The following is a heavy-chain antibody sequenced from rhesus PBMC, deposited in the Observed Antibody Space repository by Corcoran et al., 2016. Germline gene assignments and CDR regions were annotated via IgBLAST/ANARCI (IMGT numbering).Heavy chain of an antibody. V-gene: IGHV4S9*01. J-gene: IGHJ6*01. D-gene: IGHD6-31*01. Sequence: QVQLQESGPGLVKPSETLSLTCAVSGGSISDYYYWNWIRQPPGKGLEWIGNIYGNRASTYDNPTLKSRVTISKDTSKNQFCLKLSSVTAADTAVYYCAREAEAAAGPGYGLDSWGQGVVVTVSS. CDR2: IYGNRAST. CDR3: AREAEAAAGPGYGLDS. CDR1: GGSISDYYY.